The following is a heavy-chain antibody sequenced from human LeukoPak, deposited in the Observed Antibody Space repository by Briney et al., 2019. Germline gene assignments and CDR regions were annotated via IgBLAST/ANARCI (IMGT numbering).Heavy chain of an antibody. CDR3: AKAFREYGSSTYSSFDI. D-gene: IGHD6-13*01. CDR2: ITGTT. V-gene: IGHV3-23*01. Sequence: GGSLRLSCAASGFTFSSYAMSWVRQAPGKGVQWVSTITGTTHYADSVRGRFTISRDNSKNILYLQMNSLSTEDTAIYYCAKAFREYGSSTYSSFDIWGQGTMVTVSS. CDR1: GFTFSSYA. J-gene: IGHJ3*02.